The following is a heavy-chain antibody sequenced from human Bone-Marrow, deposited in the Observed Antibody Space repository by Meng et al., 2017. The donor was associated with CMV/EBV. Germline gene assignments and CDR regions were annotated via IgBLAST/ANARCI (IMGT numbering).Heavy chain of an antibody. CDR3: ARVSEGSSRNTYYYYYGMDV. CDR2: IIPIFGTA. J-gene: IGHJ6*02. CDR1: GGTFSSYA. Sequence: SVKVSCKASGGTFSSYAISWVRQALGQGLEWMGGIIPIFGTANYAQKFQGRVTITTDESTSTAYMELSSLRSEDTAVYYCARVSEGSSRNTYYYYYGMDVWGQGTTVTVSS. V-gene: IGHV1-69*05. D-gene: IGHD6-13*01.